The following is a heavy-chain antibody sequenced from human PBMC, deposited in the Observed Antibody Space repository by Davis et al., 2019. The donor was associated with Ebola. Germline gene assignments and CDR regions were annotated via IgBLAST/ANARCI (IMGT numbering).Heavy chain of an antibody. D-gene: IGHD3-22*01. V-gene: IGHV1-69*06. J-gene: IGHJ6*02. CDR1: GGTFSSYA. CDR2: IIPIFGTA. CDR3: ATASSDYHYYYAMDV. Sequence: AASVKVSCKASGGTFSSYAISWVRQAPGQGLEWMGGIIPIFGTANYAQKFQGRVTITADKSTSTAYLELSSLRSEDTAVYYCATASSDYHYYYAMDVWGQGTTVTVSS.